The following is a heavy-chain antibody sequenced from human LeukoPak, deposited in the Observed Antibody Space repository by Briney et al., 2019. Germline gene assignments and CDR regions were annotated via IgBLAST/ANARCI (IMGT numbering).Heavy chain of an antibody. CDR1: EFTFNHYW. V-gene: IGHV3-74*01. CDR2: INTDGSAT. Sequence: GGSLRLSCAVSEFTFNHYWMHWVRQAPGKGLVWVSRINTDGSATNYADSVKGRFTISRDNAKHTLYLQMNSLTAEDTAVYYCARGPRMDNYYFYYMGVWGKGTTVTVSS. D-gene: IGHD2-2*03. J-gene: IGHJ6*03. CDR3: ARGPRMDNYYFYYMGV.